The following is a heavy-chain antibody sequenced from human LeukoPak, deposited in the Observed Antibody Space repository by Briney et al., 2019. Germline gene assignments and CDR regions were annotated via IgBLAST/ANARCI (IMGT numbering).Heavy chain of an antibody. Sequence: PGGSLRLSCAASGFTLSSYSMNWVRQAPGKGLEWVSSISSSSSYIYYADSVKGRFTISRDNAKNSLYLQMNSLRAEDTAVYYCARDRKIVVVPAASYYYYGMDVWGQGTTVTVSS. D-gene: IGHD2-2*01. CDR3: ARDRKIVVVPAASYYYYGMDV. CDR2: ISSSSSYI. V-gene: IGHV3-21*01. CDR1: GFTLSSYS. J-gene: IGHJ6*02.